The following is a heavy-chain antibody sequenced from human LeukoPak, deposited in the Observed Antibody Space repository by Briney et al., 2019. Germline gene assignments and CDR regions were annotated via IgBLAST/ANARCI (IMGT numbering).Heavy chain of an antibody. Sequence: GGSLRLSCAASGFTFSNYWLSWVRQAPGKGLEWVANIKQDGSEKYFVASVRGRFTIFRDNTKNSLYLQMNSLRAEDTAVYYCASPSVLTPWAFDIWGHGTMVTVSS. D-gene: IGHD4-23*01. V-gene: IGHV3-7*01. CDR3: ASPSVLTPWAFDI. CDR1: GFTFSNYW. CDR2: IKQDGSEK. J-gene: IGHJ3*02.